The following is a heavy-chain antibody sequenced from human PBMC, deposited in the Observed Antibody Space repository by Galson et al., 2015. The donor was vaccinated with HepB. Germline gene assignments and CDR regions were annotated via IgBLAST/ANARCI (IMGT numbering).Heavy chain of an antibody. CDR1: GFTYNNYW. CDR2: IKQDGSEK. D-gene: IGHD5-18*01. Sequence: SLRLSCAVPGFTYNNYWMSWVRQAPGRGLEWVANIKQDGSEKYYVDSVEGRFTVSRDNAKKTLYLDMNALSVEDTAVYYCARGWDTDVTSNFDYWGQGALVTVSS. J-gene: IGHJ4*02. CDR3: ARGWDTDVTSNFDY. V-gene: IGHV3-7*03.